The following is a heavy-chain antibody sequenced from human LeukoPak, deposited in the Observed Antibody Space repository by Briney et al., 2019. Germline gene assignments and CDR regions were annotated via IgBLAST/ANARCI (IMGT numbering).Heavy chain of an antibody. CDR1: GFTFSSYA. CDR2: ISGSGGST. V-gene: IGHV3-23*01. J-gene: IGHJ1*01. CDR3: AKGSRSTMIVVITRPKYFQH. Sequence: GGSLRLSCAASGFTFSSYAMSWVRQAPGKGLEWVSAISGSGGSTYYADSVKGRFTISRDNSKNTLYLQMNSLRAEDTAVYYCAKGSRSTMIVVITRPKYFQHWGQGALVTVSS. D-gene: IGHD3-22*01.